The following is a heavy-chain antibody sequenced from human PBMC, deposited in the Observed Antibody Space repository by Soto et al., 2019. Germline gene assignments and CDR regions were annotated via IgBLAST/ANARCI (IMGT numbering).Heavy chain of an antibody. V-gene: IGHV3-64D*06. CDR1: EFTFSNHA. CDR3: PYSSGWYRFDY. CDR2: ISSYGDIT. Sequence: PGGSLRLSCAASEFTFSNHAMHWVRQAPGKGLEYVSGISSYGDITYYADSVKGRFTISRDNSKNTLYLQMSSLRTEDTAIYYCPYSSGWYRFDYWGQGTQVTVSS. D-gene: IGHD6-19*01. J-gene: IGHJ4*02.